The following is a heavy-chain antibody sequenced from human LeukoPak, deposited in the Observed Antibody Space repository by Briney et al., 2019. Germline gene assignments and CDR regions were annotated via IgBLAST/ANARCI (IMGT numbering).Heavy chain of an antibody. Sequence: SETLSLTCTVSGASISGSSYYWGWIRQPPGKGLEWIGIIYYTGSTYYNPSLRSRVSISVDTAKNQFSLKLTSVTAADTAVYYCAESGTRVEASPPGYMDVWGKGTTVTISS. D-gene: IGHD7-27*01. J-gene: IGHJ6*03. V-gene: IGHV4-39*01. CDR1: GASISGSSYY. CDR3: AESGTRVEASPPGYMDV. CDR2: IYYTGST.